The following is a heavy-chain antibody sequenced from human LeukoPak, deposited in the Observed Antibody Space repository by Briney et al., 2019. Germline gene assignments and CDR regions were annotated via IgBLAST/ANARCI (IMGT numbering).Heavy chain of an antibody. J-gene: IGHJ6*02. D-gene: IGHD3-10*01. CDR2: IYYSGST. V-gene: IGHV4-39*07. CDR3: ARVMKVRGITFFGMDV. Sequence: PSETLSLTCTVSGGSISSSSYYWGWIRQPPGKGLEWIGSIYYSGSTFYNPSLKSRVTISVDSSKNQVSLRLNSVTAADTAVYYCARVMKVRGITFFGMDVWGQGTTVTVSS. CDR1: GGSISSSSYY.